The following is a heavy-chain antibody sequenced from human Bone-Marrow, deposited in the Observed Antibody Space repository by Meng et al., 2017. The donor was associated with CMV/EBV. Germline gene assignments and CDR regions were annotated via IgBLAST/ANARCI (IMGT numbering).Heavy chain of an antibody. Sequence: QLLLQQLGAGLLKPSETLSLTRAVYGGSFSGYYWSLIRQPPGKGLEWIGEINHSGSTNYNPSLKSRVTISVDTSKNQFSLKLSSVTAADTAVYYCARASGYSSGWYLWWGQGTLVTVSS. J-gene: IGHJ4*02. CDR2: INHSGST. CDR1: GGSFSGYY. CDR3: ARASGYSSGWYLW. V-gene: IGHV4-34*01. D-gene: IGHD6-19*01.